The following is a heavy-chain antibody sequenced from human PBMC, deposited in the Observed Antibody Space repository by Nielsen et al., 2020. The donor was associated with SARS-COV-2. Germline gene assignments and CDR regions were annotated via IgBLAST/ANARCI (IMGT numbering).Heavy chain of an antibody. D-gene: IGHD3-10*01. CDR2: ISSSSSYT. J-gene: IGHJ6*03. CDR3: ARDQMVRGVTTTSYMDV. Sequence: GGSLRLSCAASGFTFSSYWMHWVRQAPGKGLEWVSYISSSSSYTNYADSVKGRFTISRDNAKNSLYLQMNSLRAEDTAVYYCARDQMVRGVTTTSYMDVWGKGTTVTVSS. CDR1: GFTFSSYW. V-gene: IGHV3-21*05.